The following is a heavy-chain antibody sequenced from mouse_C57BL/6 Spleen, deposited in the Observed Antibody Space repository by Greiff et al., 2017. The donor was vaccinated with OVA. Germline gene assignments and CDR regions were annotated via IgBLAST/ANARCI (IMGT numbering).Heavy chain of an antibody. Sequence: QVRLQQSGAELVRPGASVTLSCKASGYTFTDYEMHWVKQTPVHGLEWIGAIDPETGGTAYNQKFKGKAILTADKSSSTAYMELRSLTSEDSAVYYCVPGVPMDYWGQGTSVTVSS. V-gene: IGHV1-15*01. J-gene: IGHJ4*01. CDR2: IDPETGGT. CDR3: VPGVPMDY. CDR1: GYTFTDYE.